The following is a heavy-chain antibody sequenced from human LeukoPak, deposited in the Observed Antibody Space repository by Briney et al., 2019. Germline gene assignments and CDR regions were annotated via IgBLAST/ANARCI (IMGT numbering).Heavy chain of an antibody. CDR2: ISAYNGNT. V-gene: IGHV1-18*01. Sequence: AASVKVSCKASGYTFTSYGISWVRQAPGQGLEWMGWISAYNGNTNHAQKLQGRVTMTTDTSTSTAYMELSSLRSEDTAVYYCGYCSSTSCYPGGFDYWGQGTLVTVSS. D-gene: IGHD2-2*01. J-gene: IGHJ4*02. CDR3: GYCSSTSCYPGGFDY. CDR1: GYTFTSYG.